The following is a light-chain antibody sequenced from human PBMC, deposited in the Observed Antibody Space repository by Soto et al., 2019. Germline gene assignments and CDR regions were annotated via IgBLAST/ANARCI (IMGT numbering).Light chain of an antibody. CDR3: QQYANSRFI. V-gene: IGKV3-20*01. J-gene: IGKJ3*01. CDR2: GAS. CDR1: QTVASSY. Sequence: EIVLTQSPGTLSLSPGERATLSCRASQTVASSYLAWYQQKPGQAPRLLIHGASRRATGIPDRFSDSGSGTDFILTISRLEPEDFAVYYCQQYANSRFIFGPGTKVDVK.